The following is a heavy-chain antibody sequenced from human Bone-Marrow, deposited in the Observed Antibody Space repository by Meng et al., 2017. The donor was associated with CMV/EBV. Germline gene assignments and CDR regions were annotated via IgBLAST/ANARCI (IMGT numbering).Heavy chain of an antibody. J-gene: IGHJ4*02. CDR2: IYYSGST. D-gene: IGHD3-3*01. Sequence: SETLSLTCTVSGGSISSSSYYWGWIRQPPGKGLEWIGSIYYSGSTYYNPSLKSRVTISVDTSKNQSSLKLSSVTAADTAVYYCLVEWLLSQYCGQGTLVTVSS. CDR3: LVEWLLSQY. CDR1: GGSISSSSYY. V-gene: IGHV4-39*01.